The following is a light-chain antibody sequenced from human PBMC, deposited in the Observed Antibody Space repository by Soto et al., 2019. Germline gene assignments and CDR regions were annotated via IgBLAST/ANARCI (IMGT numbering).Light chain of an antibody. CDR1: SSDAGAYNY. J-gene: IGLJ1*01. CDR2: DVS. V-gene: IGLV2-11*01. CDR3: CSYADNYSYV. Sequence: QSVLTQPRSVSGSPGQSVAISCTGTSSDAGAYNYVSWYQQHPGKAPKLMTYDVSKRPSGVPDRFSGSKSGNTASLTISGLQAEDEAYYYCCSYADNYSYVFGTGTKVTVL.